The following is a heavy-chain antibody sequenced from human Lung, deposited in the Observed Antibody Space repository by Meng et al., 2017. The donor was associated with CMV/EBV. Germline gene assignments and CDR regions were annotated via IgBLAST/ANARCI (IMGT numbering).Heavy chain of an antibody. CDR1: GFTFSSYG. D-gene: IGHD2-2*02. CDR2: IRYDGSNK. Sequence: GESLKISCAASGFTFSSYGMHWVRQAPGKGLEWVAFIRYDGSNKYYADSVKGRFTISRDNSKNTLYLQMNSLRAEDTAVYYCASQDIVVVPAAIRNYYYYGMAVWGQGTTVTFSS. J-gene: IGHJ6*02. V-gene: IGHV3-30*02. CDR3: ASQDIVVVPAAIRNYYYYGMAV.